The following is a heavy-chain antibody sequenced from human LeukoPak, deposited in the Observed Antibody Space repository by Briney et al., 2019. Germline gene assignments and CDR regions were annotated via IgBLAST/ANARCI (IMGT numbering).Heavy chain of an antibody. CDR3: VRGHSSTWYYFDY. Sequence: KPSETLSLTCTVSGGSISRYFWSSIRQPAGKGLEWIGRLHTSVNTDYNPSTKSRVTMSVDTSNNQFSLQLSSVTAADTAVYYCVRGHSSTWYYFDYWGQGALLTVSS. CDR1: GGSISRYF. D-gene: IGHD6-19*01. CDR2: LHTSVNT. J-gene: IGHJ4*02. V-gene: IGHV4-4*07.